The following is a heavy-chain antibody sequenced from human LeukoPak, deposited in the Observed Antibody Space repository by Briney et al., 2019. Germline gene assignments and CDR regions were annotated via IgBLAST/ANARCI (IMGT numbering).Heavy chain of an antibody. CDR2: IESKTDGGTT. V-gene: IGHV3-15*04. J-gene: IGHJ4*02. CDR3: TTYGSGRKFDY. Sequence: GGSLRLSCAASGFTFSDAGMSWVRQTPGKGLEWVGRIESKTDGGTTDYGAPVKGRFTISRDDSTNTLYLQMNSLKSEDTAVYYCTTYGSGRKFDYWGQGILVTVSS. CDR1: GFTFSDAG. D-gene: IGHD3-10*01.